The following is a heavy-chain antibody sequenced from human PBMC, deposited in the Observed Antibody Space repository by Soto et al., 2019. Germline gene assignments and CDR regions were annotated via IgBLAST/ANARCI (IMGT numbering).Heavy chain of an antibody. J-gene: IGHJ6*02. Sequence: QVQLVQSGAEVKKPGSSVKVSCKASGGTFSSYAISWVRQAPGQGLEWMGGIIPIFGTANYAQKFQGRVTITADESTSPAYMELSSLGSEDTAVYYCAKHIAAAGTGGDYYYYGMDVWGQGPTVTVSS. D-gene: IGHD6-13*01. CDR1: GGTFSSYA. CDR2: IIPIFGTA. CDR3: AKHIAAAGTGGDYYYYGMDV. V-gene: IGHV1-69*01.